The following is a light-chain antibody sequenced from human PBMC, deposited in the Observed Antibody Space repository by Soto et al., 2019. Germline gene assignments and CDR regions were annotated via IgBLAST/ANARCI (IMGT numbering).Light chain of an antibody. CDR2: DAS. V-gene: IGKV3-11*01. Sequence: EIVLTQSPATLSLSPGERATLSCRASQSVSSYLAWYQQKPGQAPRLLIYDASNRATGIPARFSGSGSGTDFTLTISSLELKDFAVYYCQQRSNWPYTFGRGAKLVIK. CDR3: QQRSNWPYT. CDR1: QSVSSY. J-gene: IGKJ2*01.